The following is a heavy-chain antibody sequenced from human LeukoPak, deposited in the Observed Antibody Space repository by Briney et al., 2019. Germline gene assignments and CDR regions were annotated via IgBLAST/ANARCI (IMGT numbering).Heavy chain of an antibody. CDR1: GGSFSGYY. V-gene: IGHV4-34*01. D-gene: IGHD6-6*01. CDR3: ARAWSIAARPFDY. Sequence: SETLSLTCAVYGGSFSGYYWSWIRQPPGKGLEWIGEINHSGSTNYNPSLKSRVTISVDTSKNQFSLKLSSVTAADTAVYYCARAWSIAARPFDYWGQGTLVTVSS. J-gene: IGHJ4*02. CDR2: INHSGST.